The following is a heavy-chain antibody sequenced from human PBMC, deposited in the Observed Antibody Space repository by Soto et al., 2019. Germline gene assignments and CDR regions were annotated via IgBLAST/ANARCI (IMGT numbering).Heavy chain of an antibody. CDR1: GVSLSTAGLG. V-gene: IGHV2-5*01. CDR3: ARRTSGFDY. CDR2: LYWNDDK. Sequence: QINLKESGPTLVKPTQTLTLTCTLSGVSLSTAGLGVAWIRQPPGKALEWLAMLYWNDDKRYNPSLRSRLTIGKDTSKHQVVLTMANVDPVDTATYYCARRTSGFDYWGQGTLVTVSS. J-gene: IGHJ4*02.